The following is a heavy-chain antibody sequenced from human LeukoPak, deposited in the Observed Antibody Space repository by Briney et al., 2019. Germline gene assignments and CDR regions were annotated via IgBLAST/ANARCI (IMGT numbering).Heavy chain of an antibody. V-gene: IGHV3-21*01. J-gene: IGHJ4*02. CDR2: IGPTGTDT. CDR3: ATESIGRHYDY. Sequence: KTGGSLRLSCAASGFSFSSYAFNWVRQAPGKGLEWVSSIGPTGTDTYHADSVKGRFTISRDNAKNSLYLQMDSLRAEDTAVYYCATESIGRHYDYWGQGTLLTVSS. CDR1: GFSFSSYA. D-gene: IGHD3-3*02.